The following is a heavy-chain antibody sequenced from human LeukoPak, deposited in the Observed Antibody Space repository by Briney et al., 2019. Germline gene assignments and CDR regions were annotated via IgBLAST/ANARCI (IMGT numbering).Heavy chain of an antibody. CDR1: GFTFDDYA. CDR3: AKGATGDPSSSGY. V-gene: IGHV3-9*01. Sequence: GGSLRLSCAASGFTFDDYAMHWVRQAPGKGLEWVSGISWDSDSIGYADSVKGRFTISRDNGKNSLYLQMNSLRTEDTALYYSAKGATGDPSSSGYWGQGTLVTVSS. CDR2: ISWDSDSI. D-gene: IGHD3-22*01. J-gene: IGHJ1*01.